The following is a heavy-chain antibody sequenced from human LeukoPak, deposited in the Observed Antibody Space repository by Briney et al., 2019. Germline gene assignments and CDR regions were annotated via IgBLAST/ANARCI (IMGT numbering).Heavy chain of an antibody. D-gene: IGHD3-16*01. CDR1: GYTFSDYN. J-gene: IGHJ4*02. Sequence: ASVKVSCKASGYTFSDYNLYWVRQAPGQGLEWMGRINPASGVTNSAQRFRGRVTMTRDMSLSTAYMELSRLTSDDTAVYYCARFDLVYRRNLVFGDYWGQGTLVTVSS. CDR3: ARFDLVYRRNLVFGDY. CDR2: INPASGVT. V-gene: IGHV1-2*06.